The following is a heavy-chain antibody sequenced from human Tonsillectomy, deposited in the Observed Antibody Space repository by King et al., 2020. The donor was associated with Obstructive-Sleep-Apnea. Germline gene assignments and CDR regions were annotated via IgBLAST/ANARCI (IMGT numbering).Heavy chain of an antibody. V-gene: IGHV3-15*01. Sequence: VQLVESGGGLVKPGGSLRLSCAASGFTFSNAWMSWVRQAPGKGLEWVGRIKSKTDGGTTDYAAPVKGRFTISRDDSKNTLYLQMNSLKTEDTAVYYCPTHPVRIVGAPDTYFAYWGQGTLVTVSS. J-gene: IGHJ4*02. D-gene: IGHD1-26*01. CDR1: GFTFSNAW. CDR2: IKSKTDGGTT. CDR3: PTHPVRIVGAPDTYFAY.